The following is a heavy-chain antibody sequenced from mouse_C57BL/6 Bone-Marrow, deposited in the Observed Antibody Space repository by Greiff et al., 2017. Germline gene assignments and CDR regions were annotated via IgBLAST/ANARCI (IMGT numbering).Heavy chain of an antibody. CDR1: GFTFSDYG. CDR2: ISNLAYSI. Sequence: EVMLVESGGGLVQPGGSLKLSCAASGFTFSDYGMAWVRQAPRKGPEWVAFISNLAYSIYYADTVTGRFTISRENAKNTLYLEMSSLRSEDTAMYYCARREPFYAMDYWGQGTSVTVSS. CDR3: ARREPFYAMDY. V-gene: IGHV5-15*04. J-gene: IGHJ4*01.